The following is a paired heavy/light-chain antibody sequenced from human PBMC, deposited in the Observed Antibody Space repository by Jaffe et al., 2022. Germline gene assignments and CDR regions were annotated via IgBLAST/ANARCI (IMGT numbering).Heavy chain of an antibody. J-gene: IGHJ4*02. CDR1: GFTFSSYE. V-gene: IGHV3-48*03. Sequence: EVQLVESGGGLVQPGGSLRLSCAASGFTFSSYEMNWVRQAPGKGLEWVSYISSSGSTIYYADSVKGRFTISRDNAKNSLYLQMNSLRAEDTAVYYCASEEGAYYYGSGSYLGDYWGQGTLVTVSS. D-gene: IGHD3-10*01. CDR3: ASEEGAYYYGSGSYLGDY. CDR2: ISSSGSTI.
Light chain of an antibody. V-gene: IGKV3-11*01. CDR1: QSVSSY. J-gene: IGKJ4*01. Sequence: EIVLTQSPATLSLSPGERATLSCRASQSVSSYLAWYQQKPGQAPRLLIYDASNRATGIPARFSGSGSGTDFTLTISSLEPEDFAVYYCQQRSNWPPLLTFGGGTKVEIK. CDR3: QQRSNWPPLLT. CDR2: DAS.